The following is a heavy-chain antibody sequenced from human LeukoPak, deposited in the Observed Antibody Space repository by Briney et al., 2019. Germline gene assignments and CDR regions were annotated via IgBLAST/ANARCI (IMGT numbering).Heavy chain of an antibody. CDR2: IHTSGNT. CDR1: GGSISSYY. D-gene: IGHD1-26*01. V-gene: IGHV4-4*07. J-gene: IGHJ4*02. Sequence: SETLSLTCTVSGGSISSYYWNWIRQPAGKGLEWIGRIHTSGNTNYSPTLKSRVTMSVDTSKNQFSLKLSSVTAADTAVYYCARLRVRGSYSAGWGQGTLVTVSS. CDR3: ARLRVRGSYSAG.